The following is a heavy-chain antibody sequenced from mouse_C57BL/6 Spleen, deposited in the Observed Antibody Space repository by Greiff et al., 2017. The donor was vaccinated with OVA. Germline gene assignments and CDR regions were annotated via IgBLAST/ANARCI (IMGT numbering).Heavy chain of an antibody. Sequence: QVQLQQPGAELVRPGSSVKLSCKASGYAFSSYWMNWVKQRPGKGLEWIGQIYPGDGDTNYNGKFKGKATLTADKSSSTAYMQLSSLTSEESAVYFCAPLEDGYYGGLAYWGQGTLVTVSA. CDR3: APLEDGYYGGLAY. CDR1: GYAFSSYW. J-gene: IGHJ3*01. CDR2: IYPGDGDT. D-gene: IGHD2-3*01. V-gene: IGHV1-80*01.